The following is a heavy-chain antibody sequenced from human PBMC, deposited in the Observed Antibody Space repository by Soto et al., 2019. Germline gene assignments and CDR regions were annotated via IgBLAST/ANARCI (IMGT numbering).Heavy chain of an antibody. Sequence: GASEKVSCKVSGYTPTESSIHWVRQAPGKGLEGMGGFDPEDGETIYAQKFQGRVTMTEDTSTDTAYMELSSLRSEDTAVYYCATDFSGIAARPFVLNYYYGMDVWGQGTTVTVSS. CDR2: FDPEDGET. D-gene: IGHD6-6*01. CDR3: ATDFSGIAARPFVLNYYYGMDV. CDR1: GYTPTESS. J-gene: IGHJ6*02. V-gene: IGHV1-24*01.